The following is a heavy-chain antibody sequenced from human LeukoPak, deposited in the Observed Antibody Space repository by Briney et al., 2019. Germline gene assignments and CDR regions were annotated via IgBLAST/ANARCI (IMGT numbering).Heavy chain of an antibody. CDR1: GLTFSNYG. V-gene: IGHV3-23*01. D-gene: IGHD3-9*01. CDR3: AKDYNYDILTGYYDY. CDR2: ISSTGGTT. Sequence: GGSLRLSCVASGLTFSNYGISWVRQAPGKGLEWVSAISSTGGTTYYADSVKGRFTISRDNSKNTLYLQMNSLRAEDTAVYYCAKDYNYDILTGYYDYWGQGTLVTVSS. J-gene: IGHJ4*02.